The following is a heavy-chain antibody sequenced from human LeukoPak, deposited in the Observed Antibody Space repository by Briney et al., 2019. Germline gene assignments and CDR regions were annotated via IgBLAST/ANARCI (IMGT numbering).Heavy chain of an antibody. D-gene: IGHD3-10*01. J-gene: IGHJ4*02. CDR2: IYYSGST. V-gene: IGHV4-39*01. CDR3: ARQYVGSGFDY. Sequence: SETLSLTCTVSGGSISSSSYYWGWIRQPPGKGLEWIGSIYYSGSTYYNPSLKSRVTISVDTSKNQFSLKLSSVTAADTAVYYCARQYVGSGFDYWGQGTLVTVSS. CDR1: GGSISSSSYY.